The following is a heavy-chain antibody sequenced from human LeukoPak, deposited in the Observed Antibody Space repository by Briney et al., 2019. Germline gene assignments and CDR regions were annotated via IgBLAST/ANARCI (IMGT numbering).Heavy chain of an antibody. Sequence: PSETLSLTCSVSGGSIGSSSYSWGWIRQPPGKGLEWIGSIYYSGSTYSNPSLKSRVTISVDTSKSQFSLKLSSVTAADTAVYYCARDGYTYGSFDYWGQGTLVTVSS. CDR1: GGSIGSSSYS. CDR3: ARDGYTYGSFDY. D-gene: IGHD5-18*01. V-gene: IGHV4-39*01. J-gene: IGHJ4*02. CDR2: IYYSGST.